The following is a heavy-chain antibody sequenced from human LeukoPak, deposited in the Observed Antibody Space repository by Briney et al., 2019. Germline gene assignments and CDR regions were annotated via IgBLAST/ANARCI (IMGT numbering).Heavy chain of an antibody. CDR1: GYTFTSYD. CDR3: ARTGRGYSYGHLGAFDY. D-gene: IGHD5-18*01. CDR2: MNPNSGNT. Sequence: ASVKVSCKASGYTFTSYDIHWVRQATGQGLEWMGWMNPNSGNTGYAQKFQGRVTMTRNTSISTAYMELSSLRSEDTAVYYCARTGRGYSYGHLGAFDYWGQGTLVTVSS. J-gene: IGHJ4*02. V-gene: IGHV1-8*01.